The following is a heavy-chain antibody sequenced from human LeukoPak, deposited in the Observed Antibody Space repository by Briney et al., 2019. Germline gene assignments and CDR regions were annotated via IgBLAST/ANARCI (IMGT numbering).Heavy chain of an antibody. Sequence: GGSLRLSCAASGFTFSTYGMSWVRQAPGKGLEWVSVIYSGGSTYYADSVKGRFTISRDNSKSTLYIQMNSLRAEDTAVYYCARAKPKNMVRGLIMRRESRYYFDYWGQGTLVTVSS. CDR2: IYSGGST. CDR1: GFTFSTYG. V-gene: IGHV3-53*01. D-gene: IGHD3-10*01. CDR3: ARAKPKNMVRGLIMRRESRYYFDY. J-gene: IGHJ4*02.